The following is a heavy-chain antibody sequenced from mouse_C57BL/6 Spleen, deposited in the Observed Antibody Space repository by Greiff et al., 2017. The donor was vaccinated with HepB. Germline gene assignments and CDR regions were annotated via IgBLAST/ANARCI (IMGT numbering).Heavy chain of an antibody. CDR2: IDPSDSYT. V-gene: IGHV1-69*01. CDR1: GYTFTSYW. J-gene: IGHJ4*01. CDR3: ARLGGHAMDY. Sequence: QVQLQQPGAELVMPGASVKLSCKASGYTFTSYWMHWVKQRPGQGLEWIGEIDPSDSYTNYNQKFKGKSTLTVDKSSSTAYMQLSSLTSEDSAVYYCARLGGHAMDYWGQGTSVTVSS.